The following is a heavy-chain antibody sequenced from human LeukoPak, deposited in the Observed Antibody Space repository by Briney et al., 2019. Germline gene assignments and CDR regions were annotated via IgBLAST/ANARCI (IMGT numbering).Heavy chain of an antibody. CDR3: ARGDPYGVYRHDY. D-gene: IGHD4-17*01. CDR2: INTDGSTT. Sequence: GGSLRLSCAASGFTFSSYWMHWVRQAPGKGLVWVSRINTDGSTTTYADSVKGRFTISRDNAKNTLYLQMNSLRAEDTAFYYCARGDPYGVYRHDYWGQGTLVTVSS. CDR1: GFTFSSYW. V-gene: IGHV3-74*01. J-gene: IGHJ4*02.